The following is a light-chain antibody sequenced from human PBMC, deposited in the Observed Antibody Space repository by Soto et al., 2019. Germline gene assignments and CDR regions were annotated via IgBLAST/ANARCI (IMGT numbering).Light chain of an antibody. Sequence: QSVLTQPPSVSEAPRQRVTISCSGSSSNIGNNAVNWYQQLPGIAPTLLIFYDDLLPSGVSDRFSASKSGTSASLAISGLQSEDEADYYCAAWDDSLSGPVFGGGTKLTVL. J-gene: IGLJ3*02. CDR3: AAWDDSLSGPV. CDR2: YDD. V-gene: IGLV1-36*01. CDR1: SSNIGNNA.